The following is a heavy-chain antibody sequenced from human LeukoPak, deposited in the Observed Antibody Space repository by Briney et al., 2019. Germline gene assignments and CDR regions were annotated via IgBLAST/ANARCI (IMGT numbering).Heavy chain of an antibody. CDR1: GFTFSSYA. CDR3: ARDQSSSWFLDYYGMDV. Sequence: GRSLRLSCAASGFTFSSYAMHWVRQAPGKGLEWVAVISYDGSNKYYADSVKGRFTISRDNSKNTLYLQMNSLRAEDTAVYYCARDQSSSWFLDYYGMDVWGQGTTVTVSS. J-gene: IGHJ6*02. CDR2: ISYDGSNK. D-gene: IGHD6-13*01. V-gene: IGHV3-30-3*01.